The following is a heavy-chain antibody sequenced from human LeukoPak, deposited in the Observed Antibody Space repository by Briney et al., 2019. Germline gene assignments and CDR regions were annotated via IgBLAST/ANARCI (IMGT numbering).Heavy chain of an antibody. V-gene: IGHV3-48*01. D-gene: IGHD2-2*01. CDR2: ISSSSSTI. CDR3: ARDRPYCSSTSCYYMDV. J-gene: IGHJ6*03. Sequence: PGGSLRLSCAASGFIFSSYSMNWVRQAPGKGLEWVSYISSSSSTIYYADSVKGRFTISRDNAKNSLYLQMNSLRAEDTAVYYCARDRPYCSSTSCYYMDVWGKGPRSPSP. CDR1: GFIFSSYS.